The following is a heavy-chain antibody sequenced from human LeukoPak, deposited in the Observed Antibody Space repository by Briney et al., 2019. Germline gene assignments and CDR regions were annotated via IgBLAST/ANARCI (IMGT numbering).Heavy chain of an antibody. CDR2: IYTSGST. D-gene: IGHD6-13*01. CDR3: ARHQLVYNWFDP. CDR1: GGSISSYY. Sequence: SETLSLTCTVSGGSISSYYWSWIRQPPGKGLEWIGYIYTSGSTNYNPSLESRVTISVDTSKNQFSLKLSSVTAADTAVYYCARHQLVYNWFDPWGQGTLVTVSS. V-gene: IGHV4-4*09. J-gene: IGHJ5*02.